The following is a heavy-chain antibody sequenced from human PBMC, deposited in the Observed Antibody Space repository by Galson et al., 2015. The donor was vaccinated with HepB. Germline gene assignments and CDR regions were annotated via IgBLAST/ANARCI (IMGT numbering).Heavy chain of an antibody. Sequence: SVKVSCKASGYTFTGYYMHWVRQAPGQGLEWMGWINPNSGGTNYAQKFQGRVTMTRDTSIRTAYMELSRLRSDDTAVYYCAREDTAMVRIFDYWGQGTLVTVSS. V-gene: IGHV1-2*02. J-gene: IGHJ4*02. CDR3: AREDTAMVRIFDY. CDR1: GYTFTGYY. CDR2: INPNSGGT. D-gene: IGHD5-18*01.